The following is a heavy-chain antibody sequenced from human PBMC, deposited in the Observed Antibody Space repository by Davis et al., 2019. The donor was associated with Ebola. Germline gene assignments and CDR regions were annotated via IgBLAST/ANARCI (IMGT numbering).Heavy chain of an antibody. CDR1: GFTFSGSA. D-gene: IGHD6-6*01. CDR3: ARESSIAALFT. CDR2: IRSKANSYAT. J-gene: IGHJ5*02. Sequence: GESLKISCAASGFTFSGSAMHWVRQASGKGLEWVGRIRSKANSYATAYAASVKGRFTISRDDSKNTAYLQMNSLKTEDTAVYYCARESSIAALFTWGQGTLVTVSS. V-gene: IGHV3-73*01.